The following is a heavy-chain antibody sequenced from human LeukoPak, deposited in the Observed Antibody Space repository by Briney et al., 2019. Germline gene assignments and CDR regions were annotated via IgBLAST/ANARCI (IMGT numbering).Heavy chain of an antibody. V-gene: IGHV3-74*03. Sequence: GGSLRLSCAASGFTFSAYWMHWVRHAPGKGLVWVSRIDTVGSTTTYADSVKGRFTISRDNAKNTLHVQMSSLTAEDTGVYYCARVRSGSDDWVDPWGQGTLVTVSS. D-gene: IGHD1-26*01. CDR3: ARVRSGSDDWVDP. CDR1: GFTFSAYW. J-gene: IGHJ5*02. CDR2: IDTVGSTT.